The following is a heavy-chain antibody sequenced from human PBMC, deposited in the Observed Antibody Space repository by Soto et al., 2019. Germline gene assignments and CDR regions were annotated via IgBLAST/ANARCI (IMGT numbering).Heavy chain of an antibody. CDR1: GYTFTNYG. V-gene: IGHV1-18*01. CDR3: ARGVCSGSYYIQYSWFDP. Sequence: QVQLVQSGGEVKKPGASVKVSCKASGYTFTNYGISWVRQAPGQGLEWMGWINVYNGNTKYAQKVQGRVTMTTDTSTSTAYMELRSLRSDDRAVYYWARGVCSGSYYIQYSWFDPWGQGTLVTVSS. CDR2: INVYNGNT. J-gene: IGHJ5*02. D-gene: IGHD3-10*02.